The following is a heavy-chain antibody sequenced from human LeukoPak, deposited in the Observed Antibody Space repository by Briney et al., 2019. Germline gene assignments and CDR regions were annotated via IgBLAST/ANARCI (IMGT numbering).Heavy chain of an antibody. J-gene: IGHJ2*01. CDR2: IYTSGST. Sequence: PSQTLSLTCTVSGGSISSGSYYWSGIRQPAGKGLEWIGRIYTSGSTNYNPSLKSRVTISVDTSKNQFSLKLSSVTAADTAVYYCLGVAATLGWYFDLWGRGTLVTVSS. CDR3: LGVAATLGWYFDL. D-gene: IGHD2-15*01. V-gene: IGHV4-61*02. CDR1: GGSISSGSYY.